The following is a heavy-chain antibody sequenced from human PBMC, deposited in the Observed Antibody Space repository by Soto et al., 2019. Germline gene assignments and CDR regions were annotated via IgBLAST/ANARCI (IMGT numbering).Heavy chain of an antibody. CDR1: GFIFSSYG. V-gene: IGHV3-30*03. Sequence: GGSLRLSCAASGFIFSSYGMHWVRQAPGKGLEWVAVILYDGSNKYYADSVKGRFTISRDNAKNTLYLQMNSLRAEDTAVYYCARAPRRLGVQLKYSLYYYYYMDVWGKGTTVTVSS. D-gene: IGHD2-8*01. CDR3: ARAPRRLGVQLKYSLYYYYYMDV. J-gene: IGHJ6*03. CDR2: ILYDGSNK.